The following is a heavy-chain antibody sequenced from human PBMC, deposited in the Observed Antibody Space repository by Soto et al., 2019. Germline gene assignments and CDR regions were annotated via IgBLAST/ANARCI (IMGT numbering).Heavy chain of an antibody. D-gene: IGHD6-19*01. V-gene: IGHV4-38-2*02. CDR2: IYHSGST. CDR1: GYSISSGYY. CDR3: ARDSVGSGWYDY. Sequence: SETLSLTCTVSGYSISSGYYWGWIRQPPGKGLEWIGSIYHSGSTYYNPSLKSRVTISVDTSKNQFSLKLSSVTAADTAVYYCARDSVGSGWYDYWGQGTLVTVSS. J-gene: IGHJ4*02.